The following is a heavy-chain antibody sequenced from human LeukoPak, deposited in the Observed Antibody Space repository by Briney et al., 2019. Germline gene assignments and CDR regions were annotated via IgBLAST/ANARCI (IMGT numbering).Heavy chain of an antibody. J-gene: IGHJ6*04. CDR1: GVTVTNAW. Sequence: MSGGSLRLSCAPSGVTVTNAWMSWVRLAPGKGLEWVARIKSIADGGTTDYVAPVKGRVTISRDDSRNTLYLQMNSLKTEDTAVYFCSTTSPGRLAGMDVWGKGTTVTVST. D-gene: IGHD3-10*01. V-gene: IGHV3-15*01. CDR2: IKSIADGGTT. CDR3: STTSPGRLAGMDV.